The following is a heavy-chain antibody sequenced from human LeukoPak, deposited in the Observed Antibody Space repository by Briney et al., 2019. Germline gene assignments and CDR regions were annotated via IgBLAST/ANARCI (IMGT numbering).Heavy chain of an antibody. CDR3: AKDGWMGVDTAMAFYS. V-gene: IGHV3-30*18. J-gene: IGHJ5*01. CDR2: ISYDGSNK. D-gene: IGHD5-18*01. CDR1: GFTFSSYG. Sequence: GGSLRLSCAASGFTFSSYGMHWVRQAPGKGLEWVAVISYDGSNKYYADSVKGRFTISRDNSKNTLYLQMNSLRAEDTAVYYCAKDGWMGVDTAMAFYSWGQGTLVTVSS.